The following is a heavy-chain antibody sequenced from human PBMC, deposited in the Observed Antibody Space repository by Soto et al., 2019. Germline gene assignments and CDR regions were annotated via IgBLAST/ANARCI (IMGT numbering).Heavy chain of an antibody. V-gene: IGHV5-10-1*01. D-gene: IGHD4-17*01. CDR2: IDPSDSYT. CDR1: VYNFINNC. Sequence: PGESLKISCKVSVYNFINNCINWVRQMPGKGLEWMGRIDPSDSYTNYSPSFQGHVTISTDKSISTAFLQWSGLKASDTAMYYCARRSWNGDLSFDYWAREPWSPSPQ. J-gene: IGHJ4*02. CDR3: ARRSWNGDLSFDY.